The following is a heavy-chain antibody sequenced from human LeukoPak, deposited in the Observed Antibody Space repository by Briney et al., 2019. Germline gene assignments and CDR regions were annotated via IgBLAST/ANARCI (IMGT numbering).Heavy chain of an antibody. V-gene: IGHV1-8*03. Sequence: ASVKGSCEASGYTFTRYYINWVRQATGQGGEWVGGMKPNSGKTGYAQRFQGRVTITRNTSISTAYMELSSLRSEDTAVYYCARVVRDIVVVTAQSLQESYYYYFYMDVWGKRTTVTVSS. D-gene: IGHD2-21*02. CDR3: ARVVRDIVVVTAQSLQESYYYYFYMDV. CDR1: GYTFTRYY. J-gene: IGHJ6*03. CDR2: MKPNSGKT.